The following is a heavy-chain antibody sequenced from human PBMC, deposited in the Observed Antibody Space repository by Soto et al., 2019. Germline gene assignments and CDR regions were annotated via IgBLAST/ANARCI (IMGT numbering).Heavy chain of an antibody. Sequence: GGSVRLYCADSGFAFSSYDMSWFRQAPGKGLEWVSAISGSGGSTYYADSVKGRFTISRDNSKNTLYLQMNSLRAEDTAVYYCAKATSTVVTHGKDYWGQGTLFTVSS. J-gene: IGHJ4*02. D-gene: IGHD4-17*01. V-gene: IGHV3-23*01. CDR2: ISGSGGST. CDR1: GFAFSSYD. CDR3: AKATSTVVTHGKDY.